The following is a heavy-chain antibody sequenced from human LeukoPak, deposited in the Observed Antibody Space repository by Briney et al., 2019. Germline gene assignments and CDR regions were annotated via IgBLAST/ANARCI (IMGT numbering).Heavy chain of an antibody. CDR3: AKYWDTAFDY. Sequence: PGGTPSLSHAASGFPLRSLGMQGGPRAPSKGGEWVAVISYDGSNKYYADSVKGRFTISRDNSKNTLYLQMNSLRAEDTAVYYCAKYWDTAFDYWGQGTLVTVSS. V-gene: IGHV3-30*18. CDR1: GFPLRSLG. CDR2: ISYDGSNK. D-gene: IGHD5-18*01. J-gene: IGHJ4*02.